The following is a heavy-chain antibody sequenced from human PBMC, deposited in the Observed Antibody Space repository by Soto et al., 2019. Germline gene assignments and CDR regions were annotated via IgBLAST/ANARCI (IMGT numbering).Heavy chain of an antibody. Sequence: PSETLSLTCAVSGYSISSGYYWAWIRQPPGKGLEWIGSIYHSGSMYYKSSLKSRVTISVDTSKNQFSLKLGSVTAADTAVYYCERSGFGGHGYFDYWAQGTLVTVSS. CDR2: IYHSGSM. CDR1: GYSISSGYY. D-gene: IGHD3-3*01. CDR3: ERSGFGGHGYFDY. V-gene: IGHV4-38-2*01. J-gene: IGHJ4*02.